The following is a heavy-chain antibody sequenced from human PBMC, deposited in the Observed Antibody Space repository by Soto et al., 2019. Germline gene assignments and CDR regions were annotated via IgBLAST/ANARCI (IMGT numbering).Heavy chain of an antibody. Sequence: QVQLVQSGAEVKKPGSSVKVSCKASGGTFSNYAISWVRQAPGQGLEWMGGIIPMFGTAKYAHKFQGRVTITADESTTTAYMELSRLRSEDTAVYYCARDRSSDGSGYYFESGHWGQGTLVTVSS. CDR1: GGTFSNYA. D-gene: IGHD3-22*01. V-gene: IGHV1-69*12. CDR3: ARDRSSDGSGYYFESGH. J-gene: IGHJ4*02. CDR2: IIPMFGTA.